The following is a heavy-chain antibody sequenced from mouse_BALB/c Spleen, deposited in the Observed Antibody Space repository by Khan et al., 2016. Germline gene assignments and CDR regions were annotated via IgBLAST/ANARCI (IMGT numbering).Heavy chain of an antibody. CDR2: ISYSGST. CDR3: ARFCYGSSCGYGDV. Sequence: EVKLLESGPGLVKPSQSLSLTCTVTGYSITSDYAWNWIRQFPGNKLELMGYISYSGSTSYNPSLKSRISITRDISKNQFFLQLNSVTTEDTATCYCARFCYGSSCGYGDVWGAGTTVTVSS. CDR1: GYSITSDYA. D-gene: IGHD1-1*01. V-gene: IGHV3-2*02. J-gene: IGHJ1*01.